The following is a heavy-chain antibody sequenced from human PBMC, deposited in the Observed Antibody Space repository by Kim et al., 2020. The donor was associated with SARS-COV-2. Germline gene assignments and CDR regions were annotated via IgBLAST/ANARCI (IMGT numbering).Heavy chain of an antibody. CDR2: IYTSGST. J-gene: IGHJ5*02. Sequence: SESLSLTCTVSGGSISSGSYYWSWIRQPAGKGLEWIGRIYTSGSTNYNPSIKSRVTISVDTSKNQFSLKLSSLTAADTAGYYCARGTRLLSVGNFNWFDPWGQGTLVTVSS. V-gene: IGHV4-61*02. CDR1: GGSISSGSYY. CDR3: ARGTRLLSVGNFNWFDP. D-gene: IGHD1-7*01.